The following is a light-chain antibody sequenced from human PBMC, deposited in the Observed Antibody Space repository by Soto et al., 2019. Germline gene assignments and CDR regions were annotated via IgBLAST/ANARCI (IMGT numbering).Light chain of an antibody. V-gene: IGKV3-20*01. Sequence: EIVLTQSPGTLSLSPGERATLSCRASQSVRSSYLAWYQQKPGQAPRLLIYGASSRATGIPGRFSGSGSGTDFTLTISRLEPEDFAVYYCQQYGSSPTFGQGTKVEIK. CDR1: QSVRSSY. J-gene: IGKJ1*01. CDR3: QQYGSSPT. CDR2: GAS.